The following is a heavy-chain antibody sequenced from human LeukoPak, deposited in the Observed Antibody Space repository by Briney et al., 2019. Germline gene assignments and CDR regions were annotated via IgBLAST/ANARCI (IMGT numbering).Heavy chain of an antibody. V-gene: IGHV3-7*03. D-gene: IGHD2-15*01. CDR1: GFTFSSYW. Sequence: AGGSLRLSCAASGFTFSSYWMTWVRQAPGKGLEWVANIKQDGSERNYVDSVKGRFTISGDNAKNSLYLQMNTLRDEDTAVYYCATGAGCGYWGQGTLVTVSS. J-gene: IGHJ4*02. CDR2: IKQDGSER. CDR3: ATGAGCGY.